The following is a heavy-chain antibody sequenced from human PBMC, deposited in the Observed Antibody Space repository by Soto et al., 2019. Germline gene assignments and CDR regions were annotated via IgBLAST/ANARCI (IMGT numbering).Heavy chain of an antibody. CDR3: ARGFGYSYGLIYFDY. D-gene: IGHD5-18*01. CDR2: INHSGST. Sequence: LSLTCAVYGGSFSGYYWSWIRQPPGKGLEWIGEINHSGSTNYNPSLKSRVTISVDTSKNQFSLKLSSVTAAGTAVYYCARGFGYSYGLIYFDYWGQGTLVTVSS. CDR1: GGSFSGYY. J-gene: IGHJ4*02. V-gene: IGHV4-34*01.